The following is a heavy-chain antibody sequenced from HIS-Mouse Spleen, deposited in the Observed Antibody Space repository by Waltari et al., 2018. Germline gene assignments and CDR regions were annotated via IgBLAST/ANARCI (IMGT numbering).Heavy chain of an antibody. CDR1: GYTVTGYY. D-gene: IGHD6-13*01. V-gene: IGHV1-2*02. CDR2: INPNSGGT. Sequence: QVQLVQSGAEVKKPGASVKVSCKASGYTVTGYYITRVRQAPGQGREWMGWINPNSGGTNYAQKFQGRVTKTRDTSISTAYMELSRLRSDDTAVYYCARDRRIAALLDAFDIWGQGTMVTVSS. J-gene: IGHJ3*02. CDR3: ARDRRIAALLDAFDI.